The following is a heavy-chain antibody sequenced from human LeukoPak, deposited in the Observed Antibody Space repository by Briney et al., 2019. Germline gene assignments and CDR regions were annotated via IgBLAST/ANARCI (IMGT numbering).Heavy chain of an antibody. V-gene: IGHV4-59*01. CDR3: ARDGRRGFGTRAFDI. CDR2: IYYSGST. D-gene: IGHD3-10*01. J-gene: IGHJ3*02. Sequence: SETLSLTCTVSGGSISSYYWSWIRQPPGKGLEWIGYIYYSGSTNYNPSLKSRVTISVDTSKNQFSLKLSSVTAADMAVYYCARDGRRGFGTRAFDIWGQGTMVTVSS. CDR1: GGSISSYY.